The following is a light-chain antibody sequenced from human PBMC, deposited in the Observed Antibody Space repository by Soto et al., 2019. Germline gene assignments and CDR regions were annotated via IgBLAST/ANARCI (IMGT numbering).Light chain of an antibody. CDR1: QSVSSSY. V-gene: IGKV3-20*01. J-gene: IGKJ1*01. CDR3: QQYGSSGT. Sequence: EIVLTQSPGTLSLSPGDRATLSCRASQSVSSSYLAWYQQKPGQAPRLLIYGASSRATGIPDRFSGSGSGTDFTLTISGLEPEDSAVYYCQQYGSSGTFGQGTKVDIK. CDR2: GAS.